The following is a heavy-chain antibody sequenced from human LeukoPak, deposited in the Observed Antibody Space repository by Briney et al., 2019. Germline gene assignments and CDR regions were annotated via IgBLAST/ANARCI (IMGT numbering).Heavy chain of an antibody. CDR1: GYTFTSYG. J-gene: IGHJ3*02. D-gene: IGHD3-10*01. CDR3: ARVGPQFWLLWFGRSYALLI. V-gene: IGHV1-18*01. Sequence: ASVTESCKCSGYTFTSYGSNGVRQAPGQGLEWMGWISAYNGNTNYAQKLQGRVTMTTDTSTSTAYMELRSLRSDDTAVYYCARVGPQFWLLWFGRSYALLIWGQGTIVTVSS. CDR2: ISAYNGNT.